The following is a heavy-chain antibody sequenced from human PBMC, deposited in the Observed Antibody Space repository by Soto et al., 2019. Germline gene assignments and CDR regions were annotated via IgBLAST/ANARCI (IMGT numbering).Heavy chain of an antibody. CDR1: TGSISSGNW. CDR3: ARIFYSSSGWMYSFDF. Sequence: QVQLRESGPGLVEASGTLSLTCEVSTGSISSGNWWSWVRQPPGKGLEGIGEIYYTGATNYNPSLKSRLPRPVDKSNSHYHLSLRYETDTETAVYYCARIFYSSSGWMYSFDFWGQGTLVSVSS. V-gene: IGHV4-4*02. D-gene: IGHD6-25*01. CDR2: IYYTGAT. J-gene: IGHJ4*02.